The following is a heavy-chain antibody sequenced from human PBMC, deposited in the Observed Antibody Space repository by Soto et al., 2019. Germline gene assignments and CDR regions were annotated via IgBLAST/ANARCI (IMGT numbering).Heavy chain of an antibody. D-gene: IGHD3-10*01. J-gene: IGHJ6*02. CDR3: ARTPHYYGSGSYFLEGYYYYYGMDV. Sequence: PSETLSLTCTVSGGSISSYYWSWIRQPPGKGLEWIGYIYYSGSTNYNPSLKSRVTISIETSKNQFSLKLSSVTAADTAVYYCARTPHYYGSGSYFLEGYYYYYGMDVWGQGTTVTSP. V-gene: IGHV4-59*01. CDR2: IYYSGST. CDR1: GGSISSYY.